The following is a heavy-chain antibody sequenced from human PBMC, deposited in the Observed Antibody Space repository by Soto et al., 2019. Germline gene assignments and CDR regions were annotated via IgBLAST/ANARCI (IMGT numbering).Heavy chain of an antibody. Sequence: GGSLRLSCAASGFIFDDYAMHWVRQVPGKGLEWVSAISWNSGTIAYADSVKGRFTISRDNSKNTLYLQMNSLRAEDTAVYYCARGGGVIDYGMDVWGQGTTVTVSS. CDR2: ISWNSGTI. V-gene: IGHV3-9*01. CDR3: ARGGGVIDYGMDV. D-gene: IGHD3-16*02. CDR1: GFIFDDYA. J-gene: IGHJ6*02.